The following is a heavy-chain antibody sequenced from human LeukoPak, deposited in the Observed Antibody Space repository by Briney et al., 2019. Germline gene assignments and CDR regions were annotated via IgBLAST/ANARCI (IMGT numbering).Heavy chain of an antibody. J-gene: IGHJ4*02. CDR3: ARARRIAAAGTNPGDY. CDR2: INPNSGGT. D-gene: IGHD6-13*01. Sequence: GSSVKVSCKASGYTFTGYYMHWVRQAPGQGLEWMGWINPNSGGTNYAQKFQGRVTMTRDTSISTAYMELSRLRSDDTAVYYCARARRIAAAGTNPGDYWGQGTLVTVSS. V-gene: IGHV1-2*02. CDR1: GYTFTGYY.